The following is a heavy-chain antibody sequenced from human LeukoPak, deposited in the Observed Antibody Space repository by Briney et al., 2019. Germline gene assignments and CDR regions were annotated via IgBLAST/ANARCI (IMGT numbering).Heavy chain of an antibody. D-gene: IGHD3-10*01. CDR1: GFTFSSYS. V-gene: IGHV3-21*01. Sequence: GGSLRLSCAASGFTFSSYSMNWVRQAPGKGLEWVSSISSSSSYIYYADSVKGRLTISRDNAKNSLYLQMNSLRAEDTAVYYCARDGDTMVRGVIITRAAPYGMDVWGQGTTVTVS. CDR3: ARDGDTMVRGVIITRAAPYGMDV. J-gene: IGHJ6*02. CDR2: ISSSSSYI.